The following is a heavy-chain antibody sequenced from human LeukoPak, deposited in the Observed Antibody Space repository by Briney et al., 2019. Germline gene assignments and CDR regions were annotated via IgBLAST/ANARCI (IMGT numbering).Heavy chain of an antibody. CDR2: IRYDGSNK. Sequence: PGGSLRLSCAASGFTFSSYAMSWVRQAPGKGLEWVAFIRYDGSNKYYADSVKGRFTISRDNSKNTLYLQMNSLRAEDTAVYYCANNPPNIVVVPADTRYYYYMDVWGKGATVTVSS. CDR3: ANNPPNIVVVPADTRYYYYMDV. J-gene: IGHJ6*03. CDR1: GFTFSSYA. D-gene: IGHD2-2*01. V-gene: IGHV3-30*02.